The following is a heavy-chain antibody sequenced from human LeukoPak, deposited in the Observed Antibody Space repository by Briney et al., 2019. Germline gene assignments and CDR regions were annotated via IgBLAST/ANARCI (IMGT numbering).Heavy chain of an antibody. J-gene: IGHJ4*02. Sequence: SVKVSCKASGGTFSRYAISWVRQAPGQGLKWKGGIIPIFGTANYAQKFQGRVTITTDESTSTAYMELSSLRSEDTAVYYCARTTFRNWNYLDFWGQGTLVTVSS. V-gene: IGHV1-69*05. CDR1: GGTFSRYA. D-gene: IGHD1-1*01. CDR2: IIPIFGTA. CDR3: ARTTFRNWNYLDF.